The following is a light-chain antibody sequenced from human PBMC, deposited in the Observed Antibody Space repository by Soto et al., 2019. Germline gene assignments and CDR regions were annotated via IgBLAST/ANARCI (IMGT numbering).Light chain of an antibody. J-gene: IGKJ4*01. CDR1: QSVSSY. CDR3: QQYNNWPL. Sequence: EIVLTQSPATLSLSPGERATLSCRASQSVSSYLAWYQQKPGQAPRLLIYDASNRATGIPARFSGSGSGTDFTLTISSLEPEDFAVYYCQQYNNWPLFGGGTKVDI. V-gene: IGKV3-11*01. CDR2: DAS.